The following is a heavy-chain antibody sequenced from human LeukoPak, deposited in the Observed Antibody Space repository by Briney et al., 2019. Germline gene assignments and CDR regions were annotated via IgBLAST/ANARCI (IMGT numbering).Heavy chain of an antibody. CDR1: GFTVSSNY. CDR2: IYSGGST. Sequence: PGGSLRLSCAASGFTVSSNYMSWVRQAPGKGLEWVSVIYSGGSTYYADSVKGRFTISRDNSKNTLYLQMNSLRAEDTAVYYCAKDPGSGWSGFDYWGQGTLVTVSS. J-gene: IGHJ4*02. D-gene: IGHD6-19*01. CDR3: AKDPGSGWSGFDY. V-gene: IGHV3-53*01.